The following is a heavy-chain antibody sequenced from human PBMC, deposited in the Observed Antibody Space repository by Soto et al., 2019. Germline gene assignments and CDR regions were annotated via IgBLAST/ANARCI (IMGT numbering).Heavy chain of an antibody. CDR1: GGSISSSNW. Sequence: QVQLQESGPGLVKPSGTLSLTCAVSGGSISSSNWWSWVRQPPGKGLEWIGEIYHSGNTHYNPSLKSRVTILIDTSKNQFFLKLSSVNAADTAVYYCAREAAAGLDYWGLGTLVTVSS. CDR3: AREAAAGLDY. J-gene: IGHJ4*02. D-gene: IGHD6-13*01. CDR2: IYHSGNT. V-gene: IGHV4-4*02.